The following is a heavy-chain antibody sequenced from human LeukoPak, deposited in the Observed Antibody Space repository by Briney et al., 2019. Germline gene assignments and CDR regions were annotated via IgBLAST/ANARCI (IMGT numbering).Heavy chain of an antibody. J-gene: IGHJ3*02. V-gene: IGHV4-4*07. CDR2: IYTSGST. CDR3: ARGVRYDSSGYLTAVGAFDI. Sequence: SETLSLTCTVSGGSISSYYWRWIRQPAGKGLEWIGRIYTSGSTNYNPSLKSRVTMSVDTSKNQFSLKLSSVTAADTAVYYCARGVRYDSSGYLTAVGAFDIWGQGTMVTVSS. CDR1: GGSISSYY. D-gene: IGHD3-22*01.